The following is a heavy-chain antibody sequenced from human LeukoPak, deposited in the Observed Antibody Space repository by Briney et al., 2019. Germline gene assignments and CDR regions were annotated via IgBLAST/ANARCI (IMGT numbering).Heavy chain of an antibody. V-gene: IGHV3-30*02. D-gene: IGHD2-15*01. CDR1: GFTFSSYG. J-gene: IGHJ4*02. Sequence: GGSLRLSCAASGFTFSSYGMNWVRQAPGRGLEWVAFIQYDGTHKYYVDSVKGRFTISRDSSKSTLHLQMNSLRAEDTAVYYCAKDFCSGSSCYIFDYWGQGTLVTVSS. CDR3: AKDFCSGSSCYIFDY. CDR2: IQYDGTHK.